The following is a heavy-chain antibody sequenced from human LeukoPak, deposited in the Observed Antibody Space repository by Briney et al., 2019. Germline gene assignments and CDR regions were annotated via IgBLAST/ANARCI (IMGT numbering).Heavy chain of an antibody. CDR2: IRYDGSNK. J-gene: IGHJ5*02. CDR1: GFTFSSYG. D-gene: IGHD2-15*01. V-gene: IGHV3-30*02. Sequence: PGGSLRLSCAASGFTFSSYGMHWVRQAPGKGLEWVAFIRYDGSNKYYADSVKGRFTISRDNSKNTLYLQMNSLRAEDTAVYYCARRQGGVVALIQHNWFDPWGQGTLVTVSS. CDR3: ARRQGGVVALIQHNWFDP.